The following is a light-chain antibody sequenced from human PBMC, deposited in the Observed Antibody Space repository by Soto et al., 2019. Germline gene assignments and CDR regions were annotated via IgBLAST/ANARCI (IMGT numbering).Light chain of an antibody. V-gene: IGKV1-39*01. CDR2: SAS. J-gene: IGKJ1*01. Sequence: DIQLTQSPSSLSASVGDRVTITCRASQSISNFLNWYQQKPGQAPKLLISSASNVQSGDPSRFSGRGSGTEFTLTISGLQPEDSASYCCQQSYNFPRTFGQGTKVEI. CDR3: QQSYNFPRT. CDR1: QSISNF.